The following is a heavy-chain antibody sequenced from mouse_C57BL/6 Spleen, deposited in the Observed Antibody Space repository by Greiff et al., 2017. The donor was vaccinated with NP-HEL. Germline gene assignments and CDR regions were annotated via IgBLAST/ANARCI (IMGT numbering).Heavy chain of an antibody. CDR3: AREGKPDYWYFDV. CDR1: GYAFSSSW. CDR2: IYPGDGDT. Sequence: QVQLQQSGPELVKPGASVKISCKASGYAFSSSWMNWVKQRPGKGLEWIGRIYPGDGDTNYNGKFKGKATLTADKSSSTAYMQLSSLTSEDSAVYCCAREGKPDYWYFDVWGTGTTVTVSS. D-gene: IGHD2-1*01. V-gene: IGHV1-82*01. J-gene: IGHJ1*03.